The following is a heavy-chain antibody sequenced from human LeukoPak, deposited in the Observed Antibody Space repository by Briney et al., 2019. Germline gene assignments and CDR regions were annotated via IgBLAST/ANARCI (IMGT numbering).Heavy chain of an antibody. CDR2: IYPGDSDT. V-gene: IGHV5-51*01. D-gene: IGHD2-15*01. CDR1: GYSFTSYW. CDR3: ARRGLYCSGGSCSVGYYGMDV. J-gene: IGHJ6*02. Sequence: GESLKISCKGSGYSFTSYWIGWVRQMPGKGLEWMEIIYPGDSDTRYSPSFQGQVTISADKSISTAYLQWSSLKASDTVMYYCARRGLYCSGGSCSVGYYGMDVWGQGTTVTVSS.